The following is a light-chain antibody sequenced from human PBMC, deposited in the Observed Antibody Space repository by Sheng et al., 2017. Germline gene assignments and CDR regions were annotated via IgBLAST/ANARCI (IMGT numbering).Light chain of an antibody. CDR2: LAS. CDR3: MQALQTPT. V-gene: IGKV2-28*01. Sequence: DIVMTQSPLSLPVTPGEPASISCRSSQSLLHSNGQNYLDWYLQKPGQSPQLLIYLASKRASGVPDRFSGSGSGTDFTLQISRVEAEDVGVYYCMQALQTPTFGGGTKVEDQT. CDR1: QSLLHSNGQNY. J-gene: IGKJ4*01.